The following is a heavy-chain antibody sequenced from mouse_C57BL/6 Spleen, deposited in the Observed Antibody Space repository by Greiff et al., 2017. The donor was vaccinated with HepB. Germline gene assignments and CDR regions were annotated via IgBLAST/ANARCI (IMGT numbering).Heavy chain of an antibody. Sequence: QVQLQQPGAELVKPGASVKVSCKASGYTFTSYWMHWVKQRPGQGLEWIGRIHPSNGDTNYNHKFKGKATLTVDKSSSTAYMQLSSLTSEDSAVYYCAEDCYYAHDWAIDYWGQGTSVTVSS. CDR2: IHPSNGDT. CDR3: AEDCYYAHDWAIDY. J-gene: IGHJ4*01. CDR1: GYTFTSYW. D-gene: IGHD2-3*01. V-gene: IGHV1-74*01.